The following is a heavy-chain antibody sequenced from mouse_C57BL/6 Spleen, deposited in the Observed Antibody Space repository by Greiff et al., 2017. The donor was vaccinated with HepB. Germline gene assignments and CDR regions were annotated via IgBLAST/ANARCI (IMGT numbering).Heavy chain of an antibody. V-gene: IGHV1-15*01. Sequence: QVQLKESGAELVRPGASVTLSCKASGYTFTDYEMHWVKQTPVHGLEWIGAIDPETGGTAYNQKFKGKAILTADKSSSTAYMELRSLTSEDSAVYYCTYITTVVATVDYWGQGTTLTVSS. CDR1: GYTFTDYE. J-gene: IGHJ2*01. CDR2: IDPETGGT. D-gene: IGHD1-1*01. CDR3: TYITTVVATVDY.